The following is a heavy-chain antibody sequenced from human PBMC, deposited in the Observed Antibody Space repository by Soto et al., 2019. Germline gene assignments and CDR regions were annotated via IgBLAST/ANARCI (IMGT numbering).Heavy chain of an antibody. J-gene: IGHJ4*02. Sequence: QVQLQESGPGLVKPSQTLSLTCTVSGGSISSGGYYWSWIRQHPGKGLEWIGYIYYSGSTYYNPSLKSRVTISVDTSKNQYSLKLSSVTAADTAVYYSARATRRFRNFDYWGQGPLVTVSS. V-gene: IGHV4-31*03. CDR3: ARATRRFRNFDY. D-gene: IGHD6-25*01. CDR1: GGSISSGGYY. CDR2: IYYSGST.